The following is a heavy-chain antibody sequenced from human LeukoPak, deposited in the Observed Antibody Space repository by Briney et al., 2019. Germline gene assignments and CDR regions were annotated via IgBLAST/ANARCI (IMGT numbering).Heavy chain of an antibody. CDR1: GFTFSSYA. V-gene: IGHV3-23*01. CDR2: ISGSGGST. Sequence: GGSLRLSCAASGFTFSSYAMSWVRQAPGKGLEWVSGISGSGGSTCYANPVKGRFTISRDNSKNTLYLQMNSLRAEDTAVYYCASNSGYNYYYYYMDVWGKGTTVTVSS. D-gene: IGHD3-22*01. J-gene: IGHJ6*03. CDR3: ASNSGYNYYYYYMDV.